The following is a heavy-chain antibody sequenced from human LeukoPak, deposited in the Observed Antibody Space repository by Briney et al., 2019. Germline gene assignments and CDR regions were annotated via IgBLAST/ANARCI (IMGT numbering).Heavy chain of an antibody. CDR3: AKTSTLGLYYFDY. CDR2: ISGSGGST. J-gene: IGHJ4*02. CDR1: GFTFSSYT. Sequence: PGGSLRLSCAASGFTFSSYTMSWVRQAPGKGLEWVSAISGSGGSTYYADSVKGRFTISRDNSKNTLFLQMNSLRAEDTAVYYCAKTSTLGLYYFDYWGQGTLVTVSS. D-gene: IGHD3-16*01. V-gene: IGHV3-23*01.